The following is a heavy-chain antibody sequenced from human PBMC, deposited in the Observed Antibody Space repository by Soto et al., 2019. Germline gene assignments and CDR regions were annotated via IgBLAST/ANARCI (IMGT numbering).Heavy chain of an antibody. J-gene: IGHJ4*02. CDR3: ARCPSEFLDY. CDR1: GFTFSSYE. V-gene: IGHV3-48*03. Sequence: PGGSLRLSCAASGFTFSSYEMNCVRQAPGKGLEWVSYISSSGSTIYYADSVKGRFTISRDNAKNSLYLQMNSLRAEDTAVYYCARCPSEFLDYWGQGTLVTVSS. CDR2: ISSSGSTI. D-gene: IGHD2-21*01.